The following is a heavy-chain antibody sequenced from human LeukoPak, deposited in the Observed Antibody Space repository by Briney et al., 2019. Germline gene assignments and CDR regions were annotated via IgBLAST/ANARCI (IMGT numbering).Heavy chain of an antibody. CDR3: ARAGVAAAGAHY. V-gene: IGHV3-21*01. Sequence: PGGSLRLSCAASGFTFSSYSMNWVRQAPGKGLEWVSSISSSSSYIYCADSVKGRFTISRDNAKNSLYLQMNSLRAEDTAVYYCARAGVAAAGAHYWGQGTLVTVSS. D-gene: IGHD6-13*01. J-gene: IGHJ4*02. CDR1: GFTFSSYS. CDR2: ISSSSSYI.